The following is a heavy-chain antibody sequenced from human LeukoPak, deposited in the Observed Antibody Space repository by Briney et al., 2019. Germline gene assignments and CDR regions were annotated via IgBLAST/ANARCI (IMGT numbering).Heavy chain of an antibody. CDR1: GYIFTSYA. D-gene: IGHD1-26*01. V-gene: IGHV1-3*01. Sequence: GASVKVSCKASGYIFTSYARHWVRQAPGQRLEWMGWINAGNGNTKYSHKFQCRDTITRDTSASTAYMELGSLRSEDTAVYYCARALGSGSYSVFDYWGQGTLVTVSS. J-gene: IGHJ4*02. CDR3: ARALGSGSYSVFDY. CDR2: INAGNGNT.